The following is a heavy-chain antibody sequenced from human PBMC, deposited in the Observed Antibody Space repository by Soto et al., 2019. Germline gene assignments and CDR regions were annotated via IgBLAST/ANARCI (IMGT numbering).Heavy chain of an antibody. Sequence: EVQLVESGGGLVKPGGSLRLSCAASGFTFSSYSMNWVRQAPGKGLEWVSSISSSSSYIYYADSVKGRFTNSRDNAKNSLYLQMNSLRAEDTAVYYCARLIVGATNDDYWGQGTLVTVSS. CDR3: ARLIVGATNDDY. V-gene: IGHV3-21*01. CDR1: GFTFSSYS. CDR2: ISSSSSYI. J-gene: IGHJ4*02. D-gene: IGHD1-26*01.